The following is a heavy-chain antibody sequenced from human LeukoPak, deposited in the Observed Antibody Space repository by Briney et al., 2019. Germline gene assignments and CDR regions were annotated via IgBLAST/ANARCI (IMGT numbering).Heavy chain of an antibody. CDR1: GYTFTSYA. CDR3: AREIGPIQLHLWGSAFDY. CDR2: INPGGRST. Sequence: ASVKVSCTASGYTFTSYAISWVRQAPGQGLEWMGIINPGGRSTSYAHNVQGRVTMTRDTSKSTVYMELSRLRSEDTAVYYCAREIGPIQLHLWGSAFDYWGQGTLVTVSS. J-gene: IGHJ4*02. V-gene: IGHV1-46*04. D-gene: IGHD5-24*01.